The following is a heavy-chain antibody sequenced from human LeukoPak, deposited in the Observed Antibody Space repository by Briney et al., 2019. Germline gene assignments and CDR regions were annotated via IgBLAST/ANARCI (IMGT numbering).Heavy chain of an antibody. V-gene: IGHV3-23*01. Sequence: PGGSLRLSCAASGFPFNSYAMNWVRQAPGQGLECVSAISDSGSKTYYADSGKGRFTISRDNSKNTLYLQMNSLRAEDTAVYYCAKRILTGYPNYGMDVWGKGTTVTVSS. CDR2: ISDSGSKT. J-gene: IGHJ6*04. D-gene: IGHD3-9*01. CDR1: GFPFNSYA. CDR3: AKRILTGYPNYGMDV.